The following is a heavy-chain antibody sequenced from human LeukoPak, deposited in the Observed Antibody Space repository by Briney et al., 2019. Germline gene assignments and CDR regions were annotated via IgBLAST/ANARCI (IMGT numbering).Heavy chain of an antibody. Sequence: SETLSLTCAVYGGSFSGYYWSWIRQPPGKGLEWIGEINHSGSTNYNPSLKSRVTISVDTSKNQFSLKLSSVTAADTAVYYCASADFVLFTIDYWGQGTLVTVSS. V-gene: IGHV4-34*01. D-gene: IGHD5/OR15-5a*01. CDR3: ASADFVLFTIDY. J-gene: IGHJ4*02. CDR1: GGSFSGYY. CDR2: INHSGST.